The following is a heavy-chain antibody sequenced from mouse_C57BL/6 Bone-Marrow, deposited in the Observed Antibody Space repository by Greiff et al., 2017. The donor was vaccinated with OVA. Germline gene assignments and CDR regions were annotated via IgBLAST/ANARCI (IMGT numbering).Heavy chain of an antibody. D-gene: IGHD2-3*01. V-gene: IGHV10-1*01. CDR2: IRSKSNNYAT. Sequence: EVNVVESGGGLVQPKGSLKLSCAASGFSFNTYAMNWVRQAPGKGLEWVARIRSKSNNYATYYADSVKDRFTISRDDSESMLYLQMNNLKTEDTARYYCVRHRWSYYYAMDYWGQGTSVTVSS. CDR1: GFSFNTYA. J-gene: IGHJ4*01. CDR3: VRHRWSYYYAMDY.